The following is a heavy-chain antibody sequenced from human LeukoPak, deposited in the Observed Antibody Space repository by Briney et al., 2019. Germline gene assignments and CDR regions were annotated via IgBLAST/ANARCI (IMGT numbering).Heavy chain of an antibody. J-gene: IGHJ2*01. Sequence: PSETLSLTCTVSGGSISSYYWSWIRQPPGKGLEWIGYIYYSGSTNYNPSLKRRVTIPVEPSKNHFSLKLSSVTAADTAVYYCARGGPYWYFDLWGRGTLVTVSS. V-gene: IGHV4-59*01. CDR3: ARGGPYWYFDL. CDR1: GGSISSYY. CDR2: IYYSGST.